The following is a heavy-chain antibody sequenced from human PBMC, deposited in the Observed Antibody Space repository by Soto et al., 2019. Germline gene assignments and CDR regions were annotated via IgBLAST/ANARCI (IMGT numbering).Heavy chain of an antibody. J-gene: IGHJ4*02. Sequence: GGSLRLSCVASGFTFSNYWIHWVRQAPGKGLVWVSRINGDGSSTNYADSVKGRFTISRDNSKNTLYLQMNSLRAEDTAVYYCARELVLLQFKTGLDYWGQGTLVTVSS. CDR2: INGDGSST. CDR3: ARELVLLQFKTGLDY. D-gene: IGHD6-6*01. CDR1: GFTFSNYW. V-gene: IGHV3-74*01.